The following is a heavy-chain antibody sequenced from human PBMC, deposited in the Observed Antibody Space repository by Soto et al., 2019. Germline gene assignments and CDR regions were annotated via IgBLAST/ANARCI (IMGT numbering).Heavy chain of an antibody. Sequence: SETLSLTCTVSCGSISSYYWSWIRQPPGKGLEWIGYIYYSGSTNYNPSLKSRVTISVDTSKNQFSLKLSSVTAADTAVYYCARVRWFGETYWFDPWGQGTLVTVSS. J-gene: IGHJ5*02. CDR1: CGSISSYY. D-gene: IGHD3-10*01. CDR3: ARVRWFGETYWFDP. V-gene: IGHV4-59*01. CDR2: IYYSGST.